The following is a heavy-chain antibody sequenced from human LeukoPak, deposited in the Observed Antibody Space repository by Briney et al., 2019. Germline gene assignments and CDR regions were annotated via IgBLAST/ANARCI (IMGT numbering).Heavy chain of an antibody. D-gene: IGHD3-16*01. CDR3: ARAKPGGNWFDP. CDR2: INSDGSST. CDR1: GFTFSSYW. V-gene: IGHV3-74*01. Sequence: GGSLRLSCAASGFTFSSYWMHWVRQAPGKGLVWVSRINSDGSSTSYADSVKGRFTISRDNAKNTLYLQMNSLRAEDTALYYCARAKPGGNWFDPWGQGTLVTVSS. J-gene: IGHJ5*02.